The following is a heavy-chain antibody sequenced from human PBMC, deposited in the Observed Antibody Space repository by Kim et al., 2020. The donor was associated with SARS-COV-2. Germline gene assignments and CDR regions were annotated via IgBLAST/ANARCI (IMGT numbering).Heavy chain of an antibody. J-gene: IGHJ4*02. CDR1: GYRFNSYW. CDR2: IDPTDSYN. V-gene: IGHV5-10-1*01. Sequence: GESLKISCKGSGYRFNSYWISWVRQMPGKSLEWMGRIDPTDSYNNYSPSFQGHVTISVDKSISTAYLQWSSLKASDTAFYYCARLSSTLFDYWGQGTLVTVSS. CDR3: ARLSSTLFDY. D-gene: IGHD6-6*01.